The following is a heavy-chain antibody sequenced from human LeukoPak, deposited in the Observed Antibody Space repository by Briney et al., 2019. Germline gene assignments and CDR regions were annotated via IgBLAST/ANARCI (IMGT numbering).Heavy chain of an antibody. Sequence: GGSLRLSCAASGFTFSGDYMSWIRQAPGKGLEWVSYISSVGSTTAYADSVNGRFTISRDNAKNSLFLQMNSLRAEDTAVYYCARARGAGPGAHFDYWGQGTPVIVSS. J-gene: IGHJ4*02. CDR2: ISSVGSTT. V-gene: IGHV3-11*01. D-gene: IGHD3-10*01. CDR1: GFTFSGDY. CDR3: ARARGAGPGAHFDY.